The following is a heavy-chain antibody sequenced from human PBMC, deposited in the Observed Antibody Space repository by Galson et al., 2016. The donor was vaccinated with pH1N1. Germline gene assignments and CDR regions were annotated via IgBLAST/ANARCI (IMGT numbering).Heavy chain of an antibody. V-gene: IGHV4-39*01. CDR1: GGSISSSSYY. CDR2: IYYSGST. Sequence: SETLSLTCTVSGGSISSSSYYWGWIRQPPGKGLEWIGSIYYSGSTYYNPSLKSRVTISADTSKNQFSLKLSSVTAADTAVYYCARPRRDGYNEDSYYFDYWGQGTLVTVSS. CDR3: ARPRRDGYNEDSYYFDY. J-gene: IGHJ4*02. D-gene: IGHD5-24*01.